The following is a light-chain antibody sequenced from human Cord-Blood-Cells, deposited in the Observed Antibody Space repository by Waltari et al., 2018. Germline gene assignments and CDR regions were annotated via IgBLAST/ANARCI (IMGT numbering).Light chain of an antibody. CDR3: QQYNSYPGT. CDR2: KAS. V-gene: IGKV1-5*03. Sequence: DIQMTQSPSTLSASVGDRVTITCRASQSISSWLAWYQQKPGKAPKLLIYKASSLESGVPSRFSGSGSGTESTLTISSLQPDDFATYYCQQYNSYPGTFGQGTKLEIK. J-gene: IGKJ2*01. CDR1: QSISSW.